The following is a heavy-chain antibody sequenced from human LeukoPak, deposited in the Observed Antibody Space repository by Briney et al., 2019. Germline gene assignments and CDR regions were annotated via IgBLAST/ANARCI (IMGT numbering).Heavy chain of an antibody. D-gene: IGHD3-22*01. Sequence: SETVSLTCTVSGGAISSYYWSWIQQPPGKGLEWIGYIYYSGSTNYNPSLKSRVTISVDTSKNQFSLKLSSVTAADTAVYYCARHGLGYYDSSGHFDYWGQGTLVTVSS. CDR3: ARHGLGYYDSSGHFDY. J-gene: IGHJ4*02. V-gene: IGHV4-59*08. CDR1: GGAISSYY. CDR2: IYYSGST.